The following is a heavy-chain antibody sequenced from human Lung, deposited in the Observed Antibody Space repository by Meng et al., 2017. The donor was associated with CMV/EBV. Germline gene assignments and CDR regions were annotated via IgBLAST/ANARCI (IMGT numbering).Heavy chain of an antibody. CDR1: GDSITSYY. J-gene: IGHJ5*02. V-gene: IGHV4-4*07. Sequence: QVPLQESGPGRVKPSSPLSLTCTVSGDSITSYYWGWIRQPAGKGLEWIGRISASGNTRYNPSLNSRVTMSVDTSKNQFSLKLSSVTAADTAVYYCARDFGSSWYPNWFDPWGQGTLVTVSS. CDR2: ISASGNT. D-gene: IGHD6-13*01. CDR3: ARDFGSSWYPNWFDP.